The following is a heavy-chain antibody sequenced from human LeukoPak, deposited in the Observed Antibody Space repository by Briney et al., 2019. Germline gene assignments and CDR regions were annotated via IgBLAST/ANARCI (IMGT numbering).Heavy chain of an antibody. D-gene: IGHD2-2*01. CDR2: ISTYNGNT. J-gene: IGHJ6*02. V-gene: IGHV1-18*01. CDR1: GYTFSSYS. Sequence: ASVKVSCKASGYTFSSYSINWVRQAPGQGLEWMGWISTYNGNTNYAQKLQGRVTMTTDTSTSTAYMELRSLRSDDTAVYYCARETTTFVVVPAARPGATGMDVWGQGTTVTVSS. CDR3: ARETTTFVVVPAARPGATGMDV.